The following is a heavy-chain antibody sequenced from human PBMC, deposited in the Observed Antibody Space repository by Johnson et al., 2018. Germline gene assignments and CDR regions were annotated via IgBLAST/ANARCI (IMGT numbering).Heavy chain of an antibody. CDR3: ARAAMYDRSGYDAFDI. D-gene: IGHD3-22*01. V-gene: IGHV3-21*01. CDR2: IGHSS. Sequence: VQLVESGGGVVQXGRSLGLSCAASGFTFSSYSMNWVRQAPGKGLEWVSSIGHSSWYADSVKGRFTISRDNTKNSLYLQMNSVRAADTSVYYCARAAMYDRSGYDAFDIWGQGTMVTVSS. J-gene: IGHJ3*02. CDR1: GFTFSSYS.